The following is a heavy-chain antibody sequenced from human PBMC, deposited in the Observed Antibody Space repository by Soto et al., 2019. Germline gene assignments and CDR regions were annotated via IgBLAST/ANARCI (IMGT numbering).Heavy chain of an antibody. CDR3: ARGGAGDFWSGYYNYYYMDV. CDR1: GGSFSGYY. J-gene: IGHJ6*03. V-gene: IGHV4-34*01. Sequence: QVLLQQWGAGLLKSSETLSLTCAVYGGSFSGYYWTWIRQPPGKGLEWIGEINHSGSTNYNPYLKSRVSTSVDTSKSQFSLKLSSVTAADTAVYYCARGGAGDFWSGYYNYYYMDVWGKGTTVTVSS. CDR2: INHSGST. D-gene: IGHD3-3*01.